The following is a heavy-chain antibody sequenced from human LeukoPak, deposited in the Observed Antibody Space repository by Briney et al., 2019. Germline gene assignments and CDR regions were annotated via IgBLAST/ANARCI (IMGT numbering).Heavy chain of an antibody. CDR2: SFHIGGT. CDR1: GGSISSDDW. V-gene: IGHV4-4*01. Sequence: TAETLSLTCAVSGGSISSDDWWSWVREPPGKRLEWIGESFHIGGTNYKPSVKSRVSMSVDKSRHQFYLNLKTMTAADTAVYVFARGGRSAFDVWGPGTKVIVSS. J-gene: IGHJ3*01. CDR3: ARGGRSAFDV.